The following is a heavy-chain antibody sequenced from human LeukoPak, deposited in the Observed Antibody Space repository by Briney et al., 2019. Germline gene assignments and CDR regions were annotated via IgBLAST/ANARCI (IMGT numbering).Heavy chain of an antibody. CDR3: ATLPSYGYCFDY. D-gene: IGHD3-22*01. CDR2: ISSSSSYI. J-gene: IGHJ4*02. CDR1: GFTFSSYS. V-gene: IGHV3-21*01. Sequence: PGGSLRLSCATSGFTFSSYSMNWVRQAPGKGLEWVSSISSSSSYIYYADSVKGRFTISRDNAKNSLYLQMNSLRAEDTAVYYCATLPSYGYCFDYWGQGTLVTVSS.